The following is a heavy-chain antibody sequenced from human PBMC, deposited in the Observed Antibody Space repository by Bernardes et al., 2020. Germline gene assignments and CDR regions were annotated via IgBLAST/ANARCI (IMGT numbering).Heavy chain of an antibody. Sequence: SETLSLTCAVYGGSFTGYYWSWIRQPPGKGLEWIGEINHSGSTNYNPSLKSRVTISVDTSKNQFSLKVSSVTAADTAVYYCARVRMLAIAARPPSRGGHDYWGQGTLVTVSS. CDR3: ARVRMLAIAARPPSRGGHDY. CDR2: INHSGST. D-gene: IGHD6-6*01. CDR1: GGSFTGYY. J-gene: IGHJ4*02. V-gene: IGHV4-34*01.